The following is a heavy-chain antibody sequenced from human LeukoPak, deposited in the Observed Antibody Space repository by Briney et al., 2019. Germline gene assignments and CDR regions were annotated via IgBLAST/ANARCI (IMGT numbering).Heavy chain of an antibody. CDR2: ISGSGGST. J-gene: IGHJ4*02. D-gene: IGHD2-2*01. CDR1: GFTFSSYA. CDR3: AKVMPLYQLQWGLYDY. Sequence: GGSLRLSCAASGFTFSSYAMSWVRQAPGKGLEWVSAISGSGGSTDYADSVKGRFTISRDNSKSTLYLQMNSLRAEDTAVYYCAKVMPLYQLQWGLYDYWGQGTLVTVSS. V-gene: IGHV3-23*01.